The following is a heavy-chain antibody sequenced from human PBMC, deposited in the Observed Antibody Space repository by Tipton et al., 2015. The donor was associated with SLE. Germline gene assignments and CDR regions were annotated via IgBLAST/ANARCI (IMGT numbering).Heavy chain of an antibody. J-gene: IGHJ3*02. CDR1: GGSFSGYY. CDR2: INHSGST. Sequence: TLSLTCAVYGGSFSGYYWSWIRQPPGKGLEWIGEINHSGSTNYSPSLKSRVTISVDTSKNQLSLKLSSVTAADTAVYYCARGGGQQGRAFDIWGQGTMVTVSS. D-gene: IGHD6-13*01. V-gene: IGHV4-34*01. CDR3: ARGGGQQGRAFDI.